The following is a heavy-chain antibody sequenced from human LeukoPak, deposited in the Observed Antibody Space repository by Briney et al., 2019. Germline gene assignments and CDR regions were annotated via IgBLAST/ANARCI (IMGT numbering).Heavy chain of an antibody. V-gene: IGHV4-59*01. CDR1: GGSISSYY. CDR3: ARNDIVVVPAATTYYYYCYMDV. CDR2: IYYSGST. J-gene: IGHJ6*03. Sequence: SETLSLTCTVSGGSISSYYWSWIRQPPGKGLEWIGYIYYSGSTNYNPSLKSRVTISVDTSKNQFSLKLSSVTAADTAVYYCARNDIVVVPAATTYYYYCYMDVWGKGTTVTVSS. D-gene: IGHD2-2*01.